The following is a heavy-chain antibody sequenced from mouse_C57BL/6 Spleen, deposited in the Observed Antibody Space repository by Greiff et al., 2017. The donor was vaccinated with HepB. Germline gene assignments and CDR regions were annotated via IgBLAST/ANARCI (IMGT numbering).Heavy chain of an antibody. D-gene: IGHD1-1*01. CDR1: GFTFSSYA. V-gene: IGHV5-9-1*02. Sequence: EVQLVESGEGLVKPGGSLKLSCAASGFTFSSYAMSWVRQTPEKRLEWVAYISSGGDYIYYADTVKGRFTISRDNARNTLYLQMSSLKSEDTAMYYCTRPGGVVATEFFSYWYFDVWGTGTTVTVSS. CDR2: ISSGGDYI. J-gene: IGHJ1*03. CDR3: TRPGGVVATEFFSYWYFDV.